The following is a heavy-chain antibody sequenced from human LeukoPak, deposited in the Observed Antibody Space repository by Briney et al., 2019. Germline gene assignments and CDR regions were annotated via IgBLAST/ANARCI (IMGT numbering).Heavy chain of an antibody. CDR1: GFTFRSYE. CDR3: ARDLPSRSIAALNY. Sequence: GGSLRLSCAASGFTFRSYEMNWVRQAPGKGLVWVSRINTDGISTAYADSVEGRFTISRDNAKNTMYLQMNSLRAEDTAVYYCARDLPSRSIAALNYWGQGTLVTVSS. J-gene: IGHJ4*02. CDR2: INTDGIST. V-gene: IGHV3-74*01. D-gene: IGHD6-6*01.